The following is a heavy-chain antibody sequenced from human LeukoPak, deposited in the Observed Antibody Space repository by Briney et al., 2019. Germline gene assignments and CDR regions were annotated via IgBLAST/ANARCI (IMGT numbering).Heavy chain of an antibody. CDR1: GGSISSYY. CDR2: IYYSGST. CDR3: VRISGRYYYYTMDV. J-gene: IGHJ6*03. D-gene: IGHD1-26*01. Sequence: SETLSLTCTVSGGSISSYYWSWVRQPPGKGLEWIGRIYYSGSTYYNPSLKSRVTISVDTSKTQFSLKLSSVTAADTAVYYCVRISGRYYYYTMDVWGKGTTVIVSS. V-gene: IGHV4-59*12.